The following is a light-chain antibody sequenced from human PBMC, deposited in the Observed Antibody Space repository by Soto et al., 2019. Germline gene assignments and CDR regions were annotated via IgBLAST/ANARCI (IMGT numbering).Light chain of an antibody. J-gene: IGKJ1*01. V-gene: IGKV3-20*01. CDR1: QSVSSSF. Sequence: EIVLTQSPGTLSLSPGERATLSCRASQSVSSSFLAWYQQKPGQAPRLLIYGASSRATGIPDRFSGSGSGTTFTLIISRLVPEDFAVYYCQQHGSTPRTFGQGTKVEIK. CDR3: QQHGSTPRT. CDR2: GAS.